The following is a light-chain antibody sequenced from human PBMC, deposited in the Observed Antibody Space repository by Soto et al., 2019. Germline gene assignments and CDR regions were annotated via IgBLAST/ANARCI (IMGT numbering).Light chain of an antibody. CDR1: QSVLYNSNNKNY. CDR2: WAS. J-gene: IGKJ1*01. CDR3: QQYYSTPRT. Sequence: DIVMTQSPDSLAVSLGERATINCRSSQSVLYNSNNKNYLAWFQQKPGQPPKLLIYWASTRESGVPDRFSGSGSGTDFTLTISSLRAEDVAVYYCQQYYSTPRTFGQGTKVEI. V-gene: IGKV4-1*01.